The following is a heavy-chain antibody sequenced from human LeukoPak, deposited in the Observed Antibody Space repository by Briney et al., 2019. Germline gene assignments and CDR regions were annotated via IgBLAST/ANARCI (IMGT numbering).Heavy chain of an antibody. CDR2: ISSSSSTI. J-gene: IGHJ4*02. CDR1: GFTFSSYS. CDR3: AKSWRPYSGSRDY. Sequence: PGRSLRLSRAASGFTFSSYSMNWVRQAPGKGLEWVSYISSSSSTIYYADSVKGRFTISRDNSKNTLYLQMNSLRAEDTAVYYCAKSWRPYSGSRDYWGQGTLVTVSS. V-gene: IGHV3-48*01. D-gene: IGHD1-26*01.